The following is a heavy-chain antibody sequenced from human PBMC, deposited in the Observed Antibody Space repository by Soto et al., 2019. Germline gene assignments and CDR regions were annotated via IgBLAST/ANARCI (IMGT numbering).Heavy chain of an antibody. D-gene: IGHD3-16*01. CDR2: MYTNEST. V-gene: IGHV4-4*07. J-gene: IGHJ5*02. CDR3: ARDDYKDGGNNWFDP. Sequence: PSETLSLTCTVSGASISGYYWSWILKSAGKGLEWIGRMYTNESTNYNLSFKSRVTMSVDTSKNQFTLNLRDVTAADTAVYFCARDDYKDGGNNWFDPWGPGTLVTVS. CDR1: GASISGYY.